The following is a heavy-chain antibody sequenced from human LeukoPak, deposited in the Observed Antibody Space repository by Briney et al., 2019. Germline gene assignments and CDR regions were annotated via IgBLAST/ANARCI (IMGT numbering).Heavy chain of an antibody. V-gene: IGHV1-24*01. J-gene: IGHJ6*04. CDR3: ATSKGLWFGSDSYYYYGMDV. D-gene: IGHD3-10*01. CDR1: GYTLTELS. Sequence: ASVKVSCKVSGYTLTELSMHWVRQAPGKGLEWMGGFDPEDGETIYAQKFQGRVTMTEDTSTDTAYMELSSLRSEGTAVYYCATSKGLWFGSDSYYYYGMDVWGKGTTVTVSS. CDR2: FDPEDGET.